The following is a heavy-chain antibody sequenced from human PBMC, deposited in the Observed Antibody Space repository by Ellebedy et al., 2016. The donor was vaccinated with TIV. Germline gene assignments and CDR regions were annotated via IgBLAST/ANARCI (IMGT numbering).Heavy chain of an antibody. CDR2: ISDNGAST. CDR1: GFAFGTYA. V-gene: IGHV3-23*01. J-gene: IGHJ6*02. Sequence: GESLKISXTASGFAFGTYAMNWVRQAPGMGLEWVSTISDNGASTYYADSVKGRFTIARDNSENTLYLQMNSLRAEDTAVYYCTKDGPGGRWEGNGMDVWGQGTTVTVSS. D-gene: IGHD1-26*01. CDR3: TKDGPGGRWEGNGMDV.